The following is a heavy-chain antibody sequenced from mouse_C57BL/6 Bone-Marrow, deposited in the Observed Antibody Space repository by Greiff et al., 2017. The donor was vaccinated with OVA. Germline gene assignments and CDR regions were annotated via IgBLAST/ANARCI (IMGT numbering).Heavy chain of an antibody. CDR3: ARSDYYGRTFAY. V-gene: IGHV1-55*01. J-gene: IGHJ3*01. Sequence: VQLQQPGAELVKPGASVKMSCKASGYTFTSYWITWVKQRPGQGLEWIGDIYPGSGSTNYNEKFKGKATLTVDTSSSTANMQLSSLTSEDSAVYYCARSDYYGRTFAYWGQGTLVTVSA. D-gene: IGHD1-1*01. CDR1: GYTFTSYW. CDR2: IYPGSGST.